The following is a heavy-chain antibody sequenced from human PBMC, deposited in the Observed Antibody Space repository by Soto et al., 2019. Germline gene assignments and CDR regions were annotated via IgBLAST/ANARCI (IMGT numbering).Heavy chain of an antibody. J-gene: IGHJ5*02. CDR3: ARVGPWVPYYYDSSPCTFENWFDP. V-gene: IGHV4-38-2*01. Sequence: SETLSLTCAVSGYSISSGYYWGWLRQPPGKGLEWIGSIYHAGSTYYNPSLNSRVTLSIDMPNNHVSLILNSVTAADTAVYYCARVGPWVPYYYDSSPCTFENWFDPCGQGTLVAVSS. CDR2: IYHAGST. CDR1: GYSISSGYY. D-gene: IGHD3-22*01.